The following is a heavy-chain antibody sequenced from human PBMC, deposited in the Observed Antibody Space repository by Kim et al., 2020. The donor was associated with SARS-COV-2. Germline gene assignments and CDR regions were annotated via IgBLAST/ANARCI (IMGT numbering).Heavy chain of an antibody. D-gene: IGHD4-17*01. CDR3: AKGGTTVTTSLDS. CDR2: ISGSGGST. CDR1: GFTFSNYA. Sequence: GGPLRLSCAASGFTFSNYAMSWVRKAPGKGREWASTISGSGGSTYYADSLKGRFTISRDSSKTTLYLQMNSLRAEDTAVYYCAKGGTTVTTSLDSWGQGTLVTVSS. J-gene: IGHJ4*02. V-gene: IGHV3-23*01.